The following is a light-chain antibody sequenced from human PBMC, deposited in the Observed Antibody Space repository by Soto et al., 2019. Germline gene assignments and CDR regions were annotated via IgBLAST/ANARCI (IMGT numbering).Light chain of an antibody. Sequence: DIQMTRSRSSLSASVGDRVTITCRASQSISSYLKWYQQKAGKAPKLLIYAASSLQSGVPPRFSGSGSGTNFTLTISSLQPEDFATYYWQQSYSTPAITFGQGTRLEIK. CDR3: QQSYSTPAIT. V-gene: IGKV1-39*01. CDR1: QSISSY. J-gene: IGKJ5*01. CDR2: AAS.